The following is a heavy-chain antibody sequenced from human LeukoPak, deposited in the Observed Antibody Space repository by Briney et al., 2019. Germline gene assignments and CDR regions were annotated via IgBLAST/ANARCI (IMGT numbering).Heavy chain of an antibody. J-gene: IGHJ3*02. D-gene: IGHD5-12*01. CDR3: ARDWMGLYSGAFDI. CDR1: GGSISSGSYY. Sequence: SETLSLTCTVSGGSISSGSYYWSWIRQPAGKGLEWIGRIYTSGSTNYNPSLKSRVTISVDTSKNQFSLKLSSVTAADTAVYYCARDWMGLYSGAFDIWGQGTMVTVSS. CDR2: IYTSGST. V-gene: IGHV4-61*02.